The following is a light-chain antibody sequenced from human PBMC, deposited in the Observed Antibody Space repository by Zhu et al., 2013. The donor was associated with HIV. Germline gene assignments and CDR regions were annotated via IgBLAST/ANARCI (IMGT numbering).Light chain of an antibody. CDR2: EVS. J-gene: IGLJ1*01. CDR1: SSDVGGYNY. CDR3: SSYTSSNTYV. Sequence: QSALTQPASVSGSPGQSIAISCTGTSSDVGGYNYVSWYQQHPGKAPHLMIYEVSNRPSGVSNRFFGSKSGNTASLTISGLQAEDEADYYCSSYTSSNTYVFGTGTKVTVL. V-gene: IGLV2-14*01.